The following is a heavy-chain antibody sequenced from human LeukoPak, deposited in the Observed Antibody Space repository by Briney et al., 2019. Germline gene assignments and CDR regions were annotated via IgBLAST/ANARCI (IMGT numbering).Heavy chain of an antibody. CDR1: GFTFSDYW. J-gene: IGHJ4*02. V-gene: IGHV3-7*01. CDR3: ARGWNYAFRFDD. Sequence: TGGSLRLSCAASGFTFSDYWMTWVRQAPGKGLKWVAHIKQEGGEKYYVDSVKGRFTISRDNANNLVFLQMNSLRAEDTAVYYCARGWNYAFRFDDWGQGTLVTVSS. CDR2: IKQEGGEK. D-gene: IGHD3-3*01.